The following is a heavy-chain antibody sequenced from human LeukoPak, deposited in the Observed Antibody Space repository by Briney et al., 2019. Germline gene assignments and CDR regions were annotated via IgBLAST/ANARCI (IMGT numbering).Heavy chain of an antibody. CDR2: ISSSSSYI. CDR3: ARERYSGGWYYFDY. D-gene: IGHD6-19*01. V-gene: IGHV3-21*01. CDR1: GFTFSSYS. Sequence: GGSLRLSCAASGFTFSSYSMNWVRQAPGKGLEWVSSISSSSSYIYYADSVKGRFTISRDNARNTLYLQMNSVRAEDTAVYYCARERYSGGWYYFDYWGQGTLVTVSS. J-gene: IGHJ4*02.